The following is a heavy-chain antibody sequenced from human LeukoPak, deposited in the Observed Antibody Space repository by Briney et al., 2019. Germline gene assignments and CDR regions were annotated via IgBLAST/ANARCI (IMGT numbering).Heavy chain of an antibody. V-gene: IGHV3-7*01. CDR3: ARWGCSSGGSGLSCHVDY. D-gene: IGHD6-19*01. J-gene: IGHJ4*02. CDR1: GFTLSSYW. CDR2: VKPDGSEK. Sequence: QPGGSLRLSCAVSGFTLSSYWMSWVRQAPGKGLEWVANVKPDGSEKYYVDSVKGRFTVSRDNAENSLYLQMNSLRAEDTAVYYCARWGCSSGGSGLSCHVDYWGQGTLVTVSS.